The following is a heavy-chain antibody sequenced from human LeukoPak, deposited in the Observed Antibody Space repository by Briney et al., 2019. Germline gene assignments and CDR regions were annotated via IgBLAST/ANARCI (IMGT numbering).Heavy chain of an antibody. D-gene: IGHD6-13*01. J-gene: IGHJ5*02. CDR1: GYSFTSYW. V-gene: IGHV5-51*01. CDR3: ARSIAAAGTLSWFDP. CDR2: IYPGDSDT. Sequence: GESLKISCKGSGYSFTSYWIGWVRQMPGKGVEWMGIIYPGDSDTRYSPSFQGQVTISADKSISTAYLQWSSLKASDTAMYYCARSIAAAGTLSWFDPWGQGTLVTVSS.